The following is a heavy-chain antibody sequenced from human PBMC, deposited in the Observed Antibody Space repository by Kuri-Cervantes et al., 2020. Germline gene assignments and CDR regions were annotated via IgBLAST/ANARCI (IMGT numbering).Heavy chain of an antibody. CDR2: ISYDGSNK. Sequence: GESLKISCAASGFTFSSYAMHWVRQAPGKGLEWVAVISYDGSNKYYADSVKGRFTISRDNSKNTLYLQMNSLRAEDPAVYYCARESADDFWSGYYYYYGMDVWGQGTTVTVSS. J-gene: IGHJ6*02. V-gene: IGHV3-30-3*01. CDR3: ARESADDFWSGYYYYYGMDV. D-gene: IGHD3-3*01. CDR1: GFTFSSYA.